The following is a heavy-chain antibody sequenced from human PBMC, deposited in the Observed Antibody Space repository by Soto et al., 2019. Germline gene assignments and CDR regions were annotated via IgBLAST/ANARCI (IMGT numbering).Heavy chain of an antibody. D-gene: IGHD3-22*01. CDR3: AKAAEYFYDSNGYGPLDL. CDR2: ISGSGLST. CDR1: GFTFKSYG. J-gene: IGHJ5*02. Sequence: GGSLRLSCVGSGFTFKSYGMSWVRRAPGKGLEWVSAISGSGLSTYYPDSVKGRFTISRDNSKHTLFLQMNSLRAEDTAVYYCAKAAEYFYDSNGYGPLDLWGQGTLVTVSS. V-gene: IGHV3-23*01.